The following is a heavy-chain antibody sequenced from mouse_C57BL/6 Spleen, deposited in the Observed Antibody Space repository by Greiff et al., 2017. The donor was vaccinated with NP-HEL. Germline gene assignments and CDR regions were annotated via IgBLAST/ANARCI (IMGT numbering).Heavy chain of an antibody. D-gene: IGHD1-1*01. J-gene: IGHJ4*01. CDR2: IRNKANGYTT. CDR3: ARSAYYYGSNYAMDY. V-gene: IGHV7-3*01. Sequence: EVQLVESGGGLVQPGGSLSLSCAASGFTFTDYYMSWVRQPPGKALEWLGFIRNKANGYTTEYSASVQGRFTISRDNSQSILYLQMNALRAEDSATYYCARSAYYYGSNYAMDYWGQGTSVTVSS. CDR1: GFTFTDYY.